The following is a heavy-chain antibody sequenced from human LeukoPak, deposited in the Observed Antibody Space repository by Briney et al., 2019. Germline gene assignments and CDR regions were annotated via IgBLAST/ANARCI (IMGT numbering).Heavy chain of an antibody. CDR3: ARHTTVVPPHYFDY. CDR1: VASIVVYN. J-gene: IGHJ4*02. V-gene: IGHV4-59*08. D-gene: IGHD4-23*01. Sequence: SKTLSFTATASVASIVVYNGTGIRKPPGKDLSGFGYIYYSGSTNYNPSLKSRVTISLDTSKNQISLKQSSVTAADTAVYYCARHTTVVPPHYFDYWGQGTLVTVSS. CDR2: IYYSGST.